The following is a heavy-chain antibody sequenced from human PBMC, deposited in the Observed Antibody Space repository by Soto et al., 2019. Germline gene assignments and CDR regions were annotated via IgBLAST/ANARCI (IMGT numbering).Heavy chain of an antibody. Sequence: SETLSLTCTVSGGSISFYYWSWIRQPPGKGLEWIGNIYHSGSTKYNPSLKSRVTISVDTSKTHFSLRLSSVTAADTAVYYCARDGGRYYAMDVWGQGTTVTVSS. CDR3: ARDGGRYYAMDV. CDR2: IYHSGST. D-gene: IGHD3-16*01. J-gene: IGHJ6*02. CDR1: GGSISFYY. V-gene: IGHV4-59*01.